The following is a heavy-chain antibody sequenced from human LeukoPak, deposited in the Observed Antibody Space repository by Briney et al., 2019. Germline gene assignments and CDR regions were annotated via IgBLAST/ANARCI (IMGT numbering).Heavy chain of an antibody. D-gene: IGHD5-18*01. CDR3: ARRGYSYGLEPFDC. V-gene: IGHV1-46*01. CDR1: GYTFTNYH. CDR2: INPSGDST. J-gene: IGHJ4*02. Sequence: SSVTVSCKASGYTFTNYHMNWVRPAPGQGLAWMGIINPSGDSTTYAQKFEGRVSMTRDTSTSTIYMELRNLKSEDTAVYYCARRGYSYGLEPFDCWGQGTLVTVSS.